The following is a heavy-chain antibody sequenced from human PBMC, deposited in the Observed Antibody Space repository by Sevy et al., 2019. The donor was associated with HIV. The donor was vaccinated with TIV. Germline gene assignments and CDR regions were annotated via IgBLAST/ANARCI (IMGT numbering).Heavy chain of an antibody. V-gene: IGHV4-31*03. J-gene: IGHJ4*02. Sequence: SETLSLTCTVSGGSISSGGYYWSWIRQHPGKGLEWMGYIYYSGSTYYNPSLKSRVTISVDTSKNQFSLKLSSVTAADTAVYYCARVSWVDSGYDIDYWGQGTLVTVSS. CDR1: GGSISSGGYY. CDR2: IYYSGST. D-gene: IGHD5-12*01. CDR3: ARVSWVDSGYDIDY.